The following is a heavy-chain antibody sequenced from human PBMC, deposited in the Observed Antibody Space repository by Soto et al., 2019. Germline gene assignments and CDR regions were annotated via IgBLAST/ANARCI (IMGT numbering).Heavy chain of an antibody. CDR3: AKDRCSSGSCAYGADY. CDR1: GFTFSSYA. V-gene: IGHV3-23*01. CDR2: ITASGGTT. Sequence: EVQLLASGGALVQPGGSLRLSCAASGFTFSSYAMSWVRQAPGKGLEWVSAITASGGTTYYADSVRGRFTISRDNSKNSMYLQMNSLRAEATALYYCAKDRCSSGSCAYGADYWGQGTLVTVSS. D-gene: IGHD2-15*01. J-gene: IGHJ4*02.